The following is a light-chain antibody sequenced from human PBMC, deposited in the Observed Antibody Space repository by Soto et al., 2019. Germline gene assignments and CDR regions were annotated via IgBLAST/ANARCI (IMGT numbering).Light chain of an antibody. CDR1: SSDVGLYTY. J-gene: IGLJ1*01. Sequence: QSALTQPASVSGSPGQSITISCTVTSSDVGLYTYVSWYQQHPGKAPKVIIYDVTNRPSGVSDRFSGSKSGNTASLTISGLQAEDEADYYCSLYTSSSTLYVFGTGTKVTVL. CDR2: DVT. CDR3: SLYTSSSTLYV. V-gene: IGLV2-14*03.